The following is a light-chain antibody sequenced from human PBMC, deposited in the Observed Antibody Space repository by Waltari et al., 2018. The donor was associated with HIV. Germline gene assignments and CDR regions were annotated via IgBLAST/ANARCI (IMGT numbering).Light chain of an antibody. Sequence: QTVVTQEPSFSVSPGGPATPTCALSLASVSTIYYPSWYPQTPGQAPRTLIYSTNTRSSGVPDRFSGSILGNKAALTITGAQADDESDYYCVLYMGSGIWVFGGGTKLTVL. V-gene: IGLV8-61*01. J-gene: IGLJ3*02. CDR3: VLYMGSGIWV. CDR2: STN. CDR1: LASVSTIYY.